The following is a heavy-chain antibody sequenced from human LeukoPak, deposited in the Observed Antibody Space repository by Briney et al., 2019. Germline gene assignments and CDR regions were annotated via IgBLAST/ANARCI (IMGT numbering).Heavy chain of an antibody. CDR2: ISSSGSTI. J-gene: IGHJ6*03. CDR3: ARVTGYCSSTSCYQTTRNLYYMDV. D-gene: IGHD2-2*01. CDR1: GFTFSDYY. Sequence: PGGSLRLSCAASGFTFSDYYMSWIRQAPGKGLEWVSYISSSGSTIYYADSVKGRFTISRDNAKNSLYLQMTSLRAEDTAVYYCARVTGYCSSTSCYQTTRNLYYMDVWGKGTTVTVSS. V-gene: IGHV3-11*04.